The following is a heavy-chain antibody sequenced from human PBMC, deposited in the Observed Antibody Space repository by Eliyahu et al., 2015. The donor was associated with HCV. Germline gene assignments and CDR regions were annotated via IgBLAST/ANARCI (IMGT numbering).Heavy chain of an antibody. CDR2: IFYSGST. CDR1: GGSISNYY. D-gene: IGHD3-16*01. CDR3: ARAVSRDYGLIMFGGVPDNYYFDY. V-gene: IGHV4-59*01. Sequence: QVQLQESGPGLVKPSETLSLICTVSGGSISNYYWSWIRQPPGKGLEWIGCIFYSGSTSYNPSLKSRVTISVDKSKNQFSLNLNSVNTADTAVYYCARAVSRDYGLIMFGGVPDNYYFDYWGQGALVTVSS. J-gene: IGHJ4*02.